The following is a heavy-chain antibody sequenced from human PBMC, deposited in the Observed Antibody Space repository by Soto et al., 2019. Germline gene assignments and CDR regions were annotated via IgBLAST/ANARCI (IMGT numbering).Heavy chain of an antibody. CDR3: SRDDPGLEAAGTYLGFDP. D-gene: IGHD6-13*01. V-gene: IGHV1-18*04. Sequence: QVQLVQSGAEVKKPGASVKVSCKASGYTFTSYGISWVRQAPGQGLEWMGWISAYNGNTNYAQKLQGRVTMPTDTSTSTASMELRSLRSDDTAVYYGSRDDPGLEAAGTYLGFDPWGQGTLVTVSS. CDR1: GYTFTSYG. J-gene: IGHJ5*01. CDR2: ISAYNGNT.